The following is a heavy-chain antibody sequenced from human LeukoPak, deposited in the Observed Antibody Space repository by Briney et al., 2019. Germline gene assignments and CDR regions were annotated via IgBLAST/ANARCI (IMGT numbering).Heavy chain of an antibody. D-gene: IGHD2-21*01. V-gene: IGHV1-2*02. J-gene: IGHJ5*02. CDR1: GYSFTDYY. Sequence: ASVTVSCKTSGYSFTDYYMHWVRQAPGQGLKWMGWINPNSGGTSAAQKFQGRVTMTRDTSITTVYMEVSWLTSDDTAIYYCARADRLHGGPYLIGPWGQGTLVTVSS. CDR3: ARADRLHGGPYLIGP. CDR2: INPNSGGT.